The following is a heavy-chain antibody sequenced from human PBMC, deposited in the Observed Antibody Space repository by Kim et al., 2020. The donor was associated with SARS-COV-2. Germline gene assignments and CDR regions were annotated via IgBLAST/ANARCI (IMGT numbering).Heavy chain of an antibody. CDR2: INHSGST. J-gene: IGHJ4*02. CDR3: ARVLRWNYVFDY. CDR1: GGSFSGYY. Sequence: SETLSLTCAVYGGSFSGYYWSWIRQPPGKGLEWIGEINHSGSTNYNPSLKSRVTLSVDTSKNKFSLKLSSVTAADTAVYYGARVLRWNYVFDYWGQGTLVTVSS. D-gene: IGHD1-7*01. V-gene: IGHV4-34*01.